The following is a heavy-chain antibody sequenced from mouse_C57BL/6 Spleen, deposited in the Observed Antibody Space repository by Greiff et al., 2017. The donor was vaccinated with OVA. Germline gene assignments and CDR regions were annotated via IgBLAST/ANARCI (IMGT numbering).Heavy chain of an antibody. J-gene: IGHJ3*01. CDR1: GFSLSTFGMG. CDR2: IWWDDDK. D-gene: IGHD1-1*01. V-gene: IGHV8-8*01. CDR3: ARTYYGSSPWFAY. Sequence: QVQLQQSGPGILQPSQTLSLTCSFSGFSLSTFGMGVGWIRQPSGKGLEWLAHIWWDDDKYYNPALKSRLTISKDTSKNQVFLKIANVDTADTATYYCARTYYGSSPWFAYWGQGTLVTVSA.